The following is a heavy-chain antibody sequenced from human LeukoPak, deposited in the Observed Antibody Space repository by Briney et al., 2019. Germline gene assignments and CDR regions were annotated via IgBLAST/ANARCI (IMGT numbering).Heavy chain of an antibody. CDR1: GGSISSYY. D-gene: IGHD3-10*01. J-gene: IGHJ4*02. CDR2: IYYSGST. V-gene: IGHV4-59*01. CDR3: AYYGELYYFDY. Sequence: PSETLSLTCTVSGGSISSYYWSWIRQPPGKGLGWIGYIYYSGSTNYNPSLKSRVTISVDTSKNQFSLKLSSVTAADTAVYYCAYYGELYYFDYWGQGTLVTVSS.